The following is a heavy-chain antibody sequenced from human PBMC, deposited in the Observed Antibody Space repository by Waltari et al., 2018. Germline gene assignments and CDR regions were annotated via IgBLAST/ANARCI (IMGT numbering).Heavy chain of an antibody. D-gene: IGHD2-2*01. Sequence: QVQLVQSGAEVKKPGSSVKVSCKASGGTFSSYAIRWVRNATGKGLAWMGGIIPIFGTANYAQKFQGRVTITTDESTSTAYMELSSLRSEDTAVYYCARVSFNGNAYYFDYWGQGTLVTVSS. CDR2: IIPIFGTA. V-gene: IGHV1-69*05. CDR1: GGTFSSYA. J-gene: IGHJ4*02. CDR3: ARVSFNGNAYYFDY.